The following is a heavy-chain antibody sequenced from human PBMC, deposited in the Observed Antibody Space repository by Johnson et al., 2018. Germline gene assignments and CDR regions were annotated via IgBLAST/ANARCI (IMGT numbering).Heavy chain of an antibody. D-gene: IGHD6-25*01. J-gene: IGHJ6*02. CDR3: AKDQRYYYYYYGMDV. Sequence: QVQLVQSGGGVVQPGRSLRLSCVASGLIFSTYGMHWVRQAPGKGLEWVAVISYDGSTKYYADSVRGRFTISRDNSKNTLYLQMNSLRAEDTAVYYCAKDQRYYYYYYGMDVWGQGTTVTVSS. V-gene: IGHV3-30*18. CDR1: GLIFSTYG. CDR2: ISYDGSTK.